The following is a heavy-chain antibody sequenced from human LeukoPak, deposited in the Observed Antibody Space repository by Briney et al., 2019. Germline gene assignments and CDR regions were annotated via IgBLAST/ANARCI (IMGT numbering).Heavy chain of an antibody. V-gene: IGHV3-15*01. CDR3: ARGAYYQILTGFRGRNLGFDY. J-gene: IGHJ4*02. CDR1: GFTFSNAW. CDR2: IKSKTDGGTT. Sequence: GGSLRLSCAASGFTFSNAWMSWVRQAPGKGLEWVGRIKSKTDGGTTDYAAPVKGRFAISRDNSKNTVYLQMNSLRAEDTAVYYCARGAYYQILTGFRGRNLGFDYWGQGTLVTVSS. D-gene: IGHD3-9*01.